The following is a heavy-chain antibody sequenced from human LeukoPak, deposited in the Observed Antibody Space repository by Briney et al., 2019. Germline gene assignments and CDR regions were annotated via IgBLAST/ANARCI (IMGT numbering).Heavy chain of an antibody. J-gene: IGHJ4*02. CDR3: AVSSYPSDY. Sequence: PSETLSLTCTVSGGSISSYYWSWIRQPPGKGLEWIGYIYYSGSTNYNPSLKSRVTISVDTSKNQFSLKLSSVTAADTAVYYCAVSSYPSDYWGQGTLVTVSS. D-gene: IGHD3-16*02. CDR1: GGSISSYY. V-gene: IGHV4-59*01. CDR2: IYYSGST.